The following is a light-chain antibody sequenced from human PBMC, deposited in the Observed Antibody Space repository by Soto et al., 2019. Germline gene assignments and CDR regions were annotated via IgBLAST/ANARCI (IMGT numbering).Light chain of an antibody. CDR3: QQYRNLIT. J-gene: IGKJ5*01. CDR1: QDISNY. V-gene: IGKV1-33*01. Sequence: DIQMTQSPSSLSASVGDRVTITCQASQDISNYLNWYQQKLGKAPKLLIYDASNLETGVPSRFSGSGSGTDFTFTISSLQPEDIATYSCQQYRNLITSGQRTRLESK. CDR2: DAS.